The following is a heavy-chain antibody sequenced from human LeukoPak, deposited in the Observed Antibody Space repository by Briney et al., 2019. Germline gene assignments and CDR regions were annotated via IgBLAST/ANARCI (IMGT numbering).Heavy chain of an antibody. V-gene: IGHV3-30*02. CDR3: AKDPVVVPAGGFFFDY. J-gene: IGHJ4*02. D-gene: IGHD2-2*01. CDR2: IRYDGSNK. CDR1: GFTFSSYG. Sequence: GGSLRLSCAASGFTFSSYGMHWVRQAPGKGLEWVAFIRYDGSNKYYADSMKGRFTISRDNSKNTLYLQMNSLRAEDTAVYYCAKDPVVVPAGGFFFDYWGQGTLVTVSS.